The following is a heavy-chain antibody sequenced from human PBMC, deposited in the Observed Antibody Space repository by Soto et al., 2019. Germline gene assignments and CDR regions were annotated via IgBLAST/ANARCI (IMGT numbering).Heavy chain of an antibody. D-gene: IGHD3-16*01. V-gene: IGHV4-39*01. J-gene: IGHJ5*02. CDR3: VTAPETFDPVDYYLNYFDP. Sequence: PSETLSVTCSFSGASISSSRYYWGWIRQPPGKGLEWIASTYFGGMTYYSPSLKSRVTISVDTSKSQFSLRLDSVTAADTAVYYCVTAPETFDPVDYYLNYFDPPGLRTLFPVSS. CDR1: GASISSSRYY. CDR2: TYFGGMT.